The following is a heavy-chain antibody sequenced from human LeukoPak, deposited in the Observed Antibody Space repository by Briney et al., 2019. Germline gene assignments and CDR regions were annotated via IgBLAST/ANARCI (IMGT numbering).Heavy chain of an antibody. D-gene: IGHD6-13*01. CDR2: ISSSSSTI. V-gene: IGHV3-48*04. J-gene: IGHJ4*02. CDR3: ARGIFLGYSSNWVFDY. Sequence: AGGSLRLSCAASGFTFSSYSMNWVRQAPGRGLEWVSYISSSSSTIYYADSVKGRFTISRDNTKNSLYLQMNSLRAEDTAVYYCARGIFLGYSSNWVFDYWGQGTLVTVSS. CDR1: GFTFSSYS.